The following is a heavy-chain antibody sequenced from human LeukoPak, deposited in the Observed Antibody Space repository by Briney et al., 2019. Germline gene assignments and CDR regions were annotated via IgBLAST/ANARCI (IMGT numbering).Heavy chain of an antibody. CDR3: ARDFDDVNGNFYYIPDF. D-gene: IGHD2-8*01. CDR2: IRYDGTKT. J-gene: IGHJ4*02. Sequence: GGSLRLSRTASGFQFSRNGMHWVRQAPGKGLEWVAFIRYDGTKTFYGDSVRGRFTISRDNSKNTLYLEMNSLRHEDTAVYSCARDFDDVNGNFYYIPDFWGQGTLVTVSS. CDR1: GFQFSRNG. V-gene: IGHV3-30*02.